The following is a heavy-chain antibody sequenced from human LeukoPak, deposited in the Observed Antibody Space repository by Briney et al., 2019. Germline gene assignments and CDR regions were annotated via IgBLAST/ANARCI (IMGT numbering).Heavy chain of an antibody. CDR2: IYHSGST. CDR1: GGSISSCDYY. D-gene: IGHD2-15*01. J-gene: IGHJ3*01. Sequence: SQTLSLTCTVSGGSISSCDYYWSWIRQPPGKGLEWIGYIYHSGSTYYNPSLKSRVIISVDRSKNQFSLKLSSVAAADTAVYYCANADRFCSSGSCPVPDAFDFWGQGTMVTVSS. V-gene: IGHV4-30-2*01. CDR3: ANADRFCSSGSCPVPDAFDF.